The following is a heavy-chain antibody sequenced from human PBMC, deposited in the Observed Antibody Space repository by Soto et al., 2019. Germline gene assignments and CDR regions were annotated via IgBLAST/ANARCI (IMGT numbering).Heavy chain of an antibody. V-gene: IGHV3-33*01. Sequence: PVGSLRLSCAASGFTFSSYGMHWVRQAPGKGLEWVAVIWYDGSNKYYADSVKGRFTISRDNSKNTLYLQMNSLRAEDTVVYYCARDKYGSGSYLDVWGQGTTVTVSS. J-gene: IGHJ6*02. CDR3: ARDKYGSGSYLDV. CDR2: IWYDGSNK. D-gene: IGHD3-10*01. CDR1: GFTFSSYG.